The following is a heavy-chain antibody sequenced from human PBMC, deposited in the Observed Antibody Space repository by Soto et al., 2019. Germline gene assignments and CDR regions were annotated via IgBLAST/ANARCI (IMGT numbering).Heavy chain of an antibody. D-gene: IGHD2-15*01. CDR1: GGSISSSSYY. J-gene: IGHJ4*02. V-gene: IGHV4-39*01. CDR3: ARLGCSGGICYYFDY. Sequence: SETLSLTCTVSGGSISSSSYYWGWIRQPPGKGLEWIGSIYYSGSTYYNPSLKSRVTISVDTSKNQFSLKLSSVTAADTAVYYCARLGCSGGICYYFDYWGQGTLVTVSS. CDR2: IYYSGST.